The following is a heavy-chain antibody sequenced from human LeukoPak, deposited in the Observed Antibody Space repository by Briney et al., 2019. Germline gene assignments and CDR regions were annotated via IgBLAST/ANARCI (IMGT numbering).Heavy chain of an antibody. CDR2: IYYSGST. CDR3: ARSLGGGTYQDFDS. D-gene: IGHD1-26*01. V-gene: IGHV4-39*01. Sequence: SETLSLTCTVSGGSIISSGYYWGWLRQPPGRGLEWLGSIYYSGSTYYNPSLKSRVTVSVDTSRNQFSLKLSSVTAADTAVYYCARSLGGGTYQDFDSWGQGTLVTVSS. J-gene: IGHJ4*02. CDR1: GGSIISSGYY.